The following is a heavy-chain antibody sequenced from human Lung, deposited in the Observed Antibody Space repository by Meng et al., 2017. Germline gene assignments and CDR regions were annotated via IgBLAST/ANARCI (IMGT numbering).Heavy chain of an antibody. V-gene: IGHV4-34*01. D-gene: IGHD2-8*01. CDR2: IKHSKST. Sequence: QEQLRQGGAGPLKPSETLSVTCAVYGGSVSWYYWSWIHQPPGEGLEWIGEIKHSKSTNYNPSLKSRVTISVDTSKTQYSLKLSSVTAADTAVYYCARPNQANWDFDLWGRGTLVTVSS. CDR3: ARPNQANWDFDL. CDR1: GGSVSWYY. J-gene: IGHJ2*01.